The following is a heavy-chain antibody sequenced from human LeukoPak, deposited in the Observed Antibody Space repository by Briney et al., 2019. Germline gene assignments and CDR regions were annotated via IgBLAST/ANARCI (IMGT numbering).Heavy chain of an antibody. Sequence: SETLSLTCTVSGGSMSSGGYYWSWIRQHPGKGLEWIGYIYYSGSTYYNPSLQSRVTISVDTSKNQFSLNLRSVTAADTAVYYCARGAHTAMVYYYYGMDVWGQGTTVTVSS. CDR3: ARGAHTAMVYYYYGMDV. V-gene: IGHV4-31*03. D-gene: IGHD5-18*01. CDR1: GGSMSSGGYY. J-gene: IGHJ6*02. CDR2: IYYSGST.